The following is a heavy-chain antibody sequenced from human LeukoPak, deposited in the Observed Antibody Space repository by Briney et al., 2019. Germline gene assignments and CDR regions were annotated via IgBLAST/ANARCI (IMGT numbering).Heavy chain of an antibody. J-gene: IGHJ4*02. V-gene: IGHV1-69*05. CDR2: IIPIFGTA. CDR1: GGTFISYA. Sequence: SVKVSCKASGGTFISYAISWVRQAPGPGLEWMGGIIPIFGTATYAHKLHGRDTITTVDSTSTDYTELRSLRSEDTAVYYCARDPSGWGQGTLVTVSS. CDR3: ARDPSG. D-gene: IGHD1-26*01.